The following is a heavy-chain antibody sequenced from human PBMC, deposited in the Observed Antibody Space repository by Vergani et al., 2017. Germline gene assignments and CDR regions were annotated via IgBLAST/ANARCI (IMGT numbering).Heavy chain of an antibody. V-gene: IGHV3-7*01. CDR1: GFTFSSYW. Sequence: VQLVETGGGLVQPGGSLRLSCAASGFTFSSYWMSWVRQAPGKGLEWVANIKEDGSETFYVDSVMGRFTISRDNAKNSLYLQMNSLRAEDTAVYFCARLGLTASRREAPVFDYWGQGTLVTVSS. CDR2: IKEDGSET. CDR3: ARLGLTASRREAPVFDY. D-gene: IGHD6-13*01. J-gene: IGHJ4*02.